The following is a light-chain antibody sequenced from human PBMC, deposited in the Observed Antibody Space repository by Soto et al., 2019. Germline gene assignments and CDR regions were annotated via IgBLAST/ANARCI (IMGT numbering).Light chain of an antibody. CDR2: YAS. Sequence: EIVLTQSPATLSLSPGERATLSCRASQSVASYLAWYQQKAGQAPRLVIYYASNRATGIPARFSGSGSGTDFTLTISSLEPEDFAVYYCQQRSYWPYTFGQGTKLEIK. J-gene: IGKJ2*01. V-gene: IGKV3-11*01. CDR3: QQRSYWPYT. CDR1: QSVASY.